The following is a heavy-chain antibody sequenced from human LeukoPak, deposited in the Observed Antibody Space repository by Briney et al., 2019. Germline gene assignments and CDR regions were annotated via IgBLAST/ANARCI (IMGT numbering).Heavy chain of an antibody. CDR1: GFTLSNYA. D-gene: IGHD5-12*01. J-gene: IGHJ4*02. Sequence: QSGGSLGLSCAASGFTLSNYAMNWVRQAPGKGLEWVSVVIGSSGSTDYADSVKGRFTISRDNSKNTLYLEMNSLRAEDTAIYYCAKGGYDYIEIGYFDYWGQGTLVTVSS. CDR2: VIGSSGST. V-gene: IGHV3-23*01. CDR3: AKGGYDYIEIGYFDY.